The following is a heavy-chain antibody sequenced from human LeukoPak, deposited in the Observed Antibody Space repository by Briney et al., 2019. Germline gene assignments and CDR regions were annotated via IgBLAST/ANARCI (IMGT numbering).Heavy chain of an antibody. V-gene: IGHV1-8*01. D-gene: IGHD3-10*01. Sequence: ASVKVSCKASGYTFTSYDINWVRQATGQGLEWMGWMNPNSGNTGYAQKFRGRVTMTRNTSISTAYMELSSLRSEDTAVYYCARVMVRGVGFDPWGQGTLVTVSS. CDR3: ARVMVRGVGFDP. CDR1: GYTFTSYD. CDR2: MNPNSGNT. J-gene: IGHJ5*02.